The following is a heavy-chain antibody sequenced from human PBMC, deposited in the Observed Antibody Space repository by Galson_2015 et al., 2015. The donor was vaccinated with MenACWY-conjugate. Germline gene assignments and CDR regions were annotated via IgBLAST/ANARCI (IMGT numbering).Heavy chain of an antibody. J-gene: IGHJ6*02. V-gene: IGHV3-7*03. CDR2: IRKDGSEK. CDR3: ARGHYGMDV. Sequence: LRLSCAVSGFTFRNYWMTWVRQAPGKGLEWVASIRKDGSEKYYVDSVKGRFTISRDNTKNSMYLEMNSLRAEDTAVYYCARGHYGMDVWGQGTTVTASS. CDR1: GFTFRNYW.